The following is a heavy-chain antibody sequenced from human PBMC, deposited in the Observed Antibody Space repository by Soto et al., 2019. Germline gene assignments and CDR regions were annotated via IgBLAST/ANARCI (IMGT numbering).Heavy chain of an antibody. Sequence: SETLSLTCTVSGGSISIYYWSWIRQPPGKGLEWIGYIYYSGSTNYNPSLKSRVTISVDTSKNQFSLKLSSVTAADTAVYYCARGSSGWSVYYYFDYWGQGTLVTVSS. V-gene: IGHV4-59*01. CDR1: GGSISIYY. J-gene: IGHJ4*02. D-gene: IGHD6-19*01. CDR2: IYYSGST. CDR3: ARGSSGWSVYYYFDY.